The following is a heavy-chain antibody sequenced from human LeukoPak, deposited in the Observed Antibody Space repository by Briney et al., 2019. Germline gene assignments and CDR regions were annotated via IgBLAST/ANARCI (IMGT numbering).Heavy chain of an antibody. D-gene: IGHD4-17*01. CDR2: ISHSSTYM. V-gene: IGHV3-21*01. Sequence: GGSLRLSCAASGFTFNSYSMNWVRQTPEKGLEWVSSISHSSTYMYYTDSVKGRFTISRDNAKNSLYLQMDSLKAEDTAVYYCARVPPTTAHAWGQGTLVTVSS. CDR1: GFTFNSYS. J-gene: IGHJ5*02. CDR3: ARVPPTTAHA.